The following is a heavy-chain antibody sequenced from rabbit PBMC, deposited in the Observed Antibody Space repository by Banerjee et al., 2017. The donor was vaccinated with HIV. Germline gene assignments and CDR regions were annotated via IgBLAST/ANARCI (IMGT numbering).Heavy chain of an antibody. J-gene: IGHJ6*01. CDR1: GFAFNSVYD. Sequence: QEQVVESGGGLVQPEGSLTLTCTASGFAFNSVYDMCWVRQAPGKGLEWIGYIYSTIYYTYYATWAKGRFTISKTSSTTVTLQMTSLTVADTATYFCARDLTDVIGWNFGWWGPGTLVTVS. CDR2: IYSTIYYT. V-gene: IGHV1S45*01. CDR3: ARDLTDVIGWNFGW. D-gene: IGHD4-1*01.